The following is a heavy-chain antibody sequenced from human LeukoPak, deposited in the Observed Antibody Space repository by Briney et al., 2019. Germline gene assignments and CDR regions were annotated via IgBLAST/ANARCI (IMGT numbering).Heavy chain of an antibody. CDR3: ARSYGSGRRDAFDI. V-gene: IGHV1-2*02. CDR1: GYTFTGYY. Sequence: ASVKVSCKASGYTFTGYYMHWVRQAPGQGLEWMGWINPNSGGTSSAKKFQGRVTMTGDTSIRTAYMELSRLRSDDTAVYYCARSYGSGRRDAFDIWGLETMVIVSS. D-gene: IGHD3-10*01. CDR2: INPNSGGT. J-gene: IGHJ3*02.